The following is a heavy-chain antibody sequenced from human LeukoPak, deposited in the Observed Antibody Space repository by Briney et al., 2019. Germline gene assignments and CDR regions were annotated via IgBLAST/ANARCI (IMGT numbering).Heavy chain of an antibody. CDR3: ARGHWEQDTSSYAY. V-gene: IGHV4-30-4*07. J-gene: IGHJ4*02. CDR2: IYYSGTT. CDR1: GASITYGGYT. D-gene: IGHD3-16*01. Sequence: SETLSLTCAVSGASITYGGYTWNWLRQSPGKGLEWIGYIYYSGTTFYNPSFKSRVTMSLESAKNQLSLKLRSVTAADTAVYYCARGHWEQDTSSYAYWGQGSLVTVSS.